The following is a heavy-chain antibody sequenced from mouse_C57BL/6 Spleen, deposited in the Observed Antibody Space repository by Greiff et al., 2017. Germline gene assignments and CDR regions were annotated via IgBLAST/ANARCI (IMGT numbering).Heavy chain of an antibody. J-gene: IGHJ2*01. CDR1: GYTFTSYW. D-gene: IGHD1-1*01. CDR2: IDPSDSYT. V-gene: IGHV1-69*01. CDR3: ARWTTVVATYYFDY. Sequence: VQLQQPGAELVMPGASVKLSCKASGYTFTSYWMHWVKQRPGQGLEWIGEIDPSDSYTNYNQKFKGKSTLTVDKSSSTAYMQLSSLTSEDSAVYYCARWTTVVATYYFDYWGQGTTLTVSS.